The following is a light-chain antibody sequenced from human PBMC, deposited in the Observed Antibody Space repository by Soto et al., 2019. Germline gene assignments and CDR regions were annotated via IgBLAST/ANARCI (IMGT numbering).Light chain of an antibody. CDR2: DVT. Sequence: QSVLTQPASVSGSPGQSNTISCTGTSSDVGAYNYVSWYQQHPGKAPSLMIYDVTNRPSGVSNRFSGSKSGNTASLTISGLQAEDEADYYCSSYTRTSTYVFGAGTKVTVL. CDR1: SSDVGAYNY. J-gene: IGLJ1*01. V-gene: IGLV2-14*01. CDR3: SSYTRTSTYV.